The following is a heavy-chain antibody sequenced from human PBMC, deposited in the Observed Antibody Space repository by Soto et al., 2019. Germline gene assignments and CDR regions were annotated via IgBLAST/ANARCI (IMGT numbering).Heavy chain of an antibody. J-gene: IGHJ4*02. V-gene: IGHV1-69*06. CDR3: ARGGGRGGSYYGDH. D-gene: IGHD1-26*01. CDR2: IIPIFGTA. Sequence: QVQLVQSGAEVKKPGSSVKVSCKASGGTFSSYAISWVRQAPGQGLEWMGGIIPIFGTANYAQKFQGRVTITAAKSTRTAYMELSRMRSEDTAVYYCARGGGRGGSYYGDHWGQGTLVTVSS. CDR1: GGTFSSYA.